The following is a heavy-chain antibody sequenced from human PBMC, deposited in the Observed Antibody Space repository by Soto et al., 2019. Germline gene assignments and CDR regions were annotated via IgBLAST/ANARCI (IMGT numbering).Heavy chain of an antibody. Sequence: HLRGSLKLSCVAYRFFPRDFLMHWVRQAPGKGLEWVSVIWYDGSNTYQGESVKGRFTMSRDISKNTLYLQMDSLRPEDTAVYYCAIGMGGKWDLFDYWGHGTLV. CDR3: AIGMGGKWDLFDY. J-gene: IGHJ4*01. V-gene: IGHV3-33*01. CDR2: IWYDGSNT. D-gene: IGHD1-26*01. CDR1: RFFPRDFL.